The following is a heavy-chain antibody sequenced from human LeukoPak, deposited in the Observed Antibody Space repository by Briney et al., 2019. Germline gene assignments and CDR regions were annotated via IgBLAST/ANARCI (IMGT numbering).Heavy chain of an antibody. J-gene: IGHJ6*03. Sequence: ASVKVSCKASGYTFTSYGISWVRQAPGQGLEWMGWISAYNGNTNYAQKLQGRVTMTTDTSTSTVYMELRSLRSDDTAVYYCARDYPYQAVWSGYSHLPGYMDVWGKGTTVTVSS. D-gene: IGHD3-3*01. CDR3: ARDYPYQAVWSGYSHLPGYMDV. CDR1: GYTFTSYG. CDR2: ISAYNGNT. V-gene: IGHV1-18*01.